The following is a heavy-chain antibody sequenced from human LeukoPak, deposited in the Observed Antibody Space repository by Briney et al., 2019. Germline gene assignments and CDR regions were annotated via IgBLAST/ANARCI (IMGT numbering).Heavy chain of an antibody. CDR1: GGSISSSSYY. Sequence: SETLSLTCTVSGGSISSSSYYWGCIRQPPGKGLEWIGSIYYSGSTYYNPSLKSRVTISVDTSKNQFSLKLSSVTAADTAVYYCARDSWDDSSSYRRDAFDICGEGTMVTVSS. J-gene: IGHJ3*02. D-gene: IGHD3-22*01. V-gene: IGHV4-39*07. CDR2: IYYSGST. CDR3: ARDSWDDSSSYRRDAFDI.